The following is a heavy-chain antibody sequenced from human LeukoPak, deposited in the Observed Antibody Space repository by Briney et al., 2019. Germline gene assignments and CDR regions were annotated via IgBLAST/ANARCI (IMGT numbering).Heavy chain of an antibody. CDR1: GGSISSYY. CDR2: IYYSGST. Sequence: SETLSLTCTVSGGSISSYYWSWIRQPPGKGLEWIGYIYYSGSTNYNPSLKSRVTMSVDTSKNQFSLKLSSVTAADTAVYYCARNLYGSGSLFYYYYYMDVWGKGTTVTISS. V-gene: IGHV4-59*12. D-gene: IGHD3-10*01. CDR3: ARNLYGSGSLFYYYYYMDV. J-gene: IGHJ6*03.